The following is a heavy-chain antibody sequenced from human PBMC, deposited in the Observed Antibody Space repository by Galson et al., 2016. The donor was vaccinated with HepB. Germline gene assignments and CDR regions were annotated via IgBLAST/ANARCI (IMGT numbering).Heavy chain of an antibody. CDR3: ARQYSSSSFYYGMDV. Sequence: CAISADSVSSNSATGNWIRQSPSRGREWLGRTYYRSTWYNDYAVSVKSRVTINPDTSTNQFSLHLNSVTPEDTAVYYCARQYSSSSFYYGMDVWGQGTTVTVFS. CDR2: TYYRSTWYN. CDR1: ADSVSSNSAT. V-gene: IGHV6-1*01. J-gene: IGHJ6*02. D-gene: IGHD6-6*01.